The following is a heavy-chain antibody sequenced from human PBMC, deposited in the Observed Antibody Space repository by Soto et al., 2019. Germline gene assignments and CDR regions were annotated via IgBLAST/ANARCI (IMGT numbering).Heavy chain of an antibody. D-gene: IGHD3-22*01. Sequence: SVKVSCKASGGTFSSYTISWVRQAPGQGLEWMGRIIPILGIANYAQKFQGRVTITADKSTSTAYMELSSLRSEDTAVYYCARGGYYDVSGYYYQQYWGQGTLVTVSS. CDR1: GGTFSSYT. J-gene: IGHJ4*02. CDR2: IIPILGIA. V-gene: IGHV1-69*02. CDR3: ARGGYYDVSGYYYQQY.